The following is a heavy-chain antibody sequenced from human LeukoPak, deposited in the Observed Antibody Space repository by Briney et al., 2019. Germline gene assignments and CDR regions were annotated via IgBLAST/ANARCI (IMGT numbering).Heavy chain of an antibody. CDR2: INHSGST. V-gene: IGHV4-34*01. D-gene: IGHD3-3*01. CDR3: ARVGVYDFWSGYYPNNWFDP. Sequence: PSETLSLTCAVYGGSFSGYYWSWLRQPPGKGLEWIGDINHSGSTNYNPSLKSRVTISVDTSKNQFSLKLSSVTAADTAVYYCARVGVYDFWSGYYPNNWFDPWGQGTLVSVSS. J-gene: IGHJ5*02. CDR1: GGSFSGYY.